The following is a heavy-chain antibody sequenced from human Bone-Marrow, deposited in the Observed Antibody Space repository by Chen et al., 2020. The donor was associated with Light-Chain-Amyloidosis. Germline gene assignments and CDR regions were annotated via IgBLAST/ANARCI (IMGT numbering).Heavy chain of an antibody. CDR2: IYYSGST. CDR3: ARGDQPQNYDSSGYYFDY. J-gene: IGHJ4*02. V-gene: IGHV4-31*03. D-gene: IGHD3-22*01. Sequence: QVQLQESGPGLVKPSQTLSLTCTVSGGSISSGGYYWSWIRQHLGKGLEWIGYIYYSGSTYYNPSLKSRVTISVDTSKNQFSLKLSSVTAADTAVYYCARGDQPQNYDSSGYYFDYWGQGTLVTVSS. CDR1: GGSISSGGYY.